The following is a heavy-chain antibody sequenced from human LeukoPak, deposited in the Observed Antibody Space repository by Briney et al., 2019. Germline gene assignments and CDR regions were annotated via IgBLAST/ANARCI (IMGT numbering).Heavy chain of an antibody. D-gene: IGHD3-22*01. J-gene: IGHJ4*02. V-gene: IGHV4-59*08. CDR1: GGSISTYY. Sequence: SETLSLTCAVSGGSISTYYWSWIRQPPGKGLEWIGYIYYSGSTNYNPSLKSRVTISVDTSKNHFSLKLGSVTAADTAVYYCARLDSSGYLGYWGPGTLVTVS. CDR2: IYYSGST. CDR3: ARLDSSGYLGY.